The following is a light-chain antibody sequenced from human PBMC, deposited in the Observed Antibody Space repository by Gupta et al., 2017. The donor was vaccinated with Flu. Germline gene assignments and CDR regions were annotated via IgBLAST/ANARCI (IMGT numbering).Light chain of an antibody. Sequence: QSALTQPVSVSGSPGQSITISRTGTSSDVGGYNYVSWYQQPPGKAPKLMIYEVTDRPSGVSNRFSGSKSGNTASLTISGLQAEDEADYFCASYTTTSTWVFGGGTKLTVL. CDR1: SSDVGGYNY. V-gene: IGLV2-14*01. J-gene: IGLJ3*02. CDR2: EVT. CDR3: ASYTTTSTWV.